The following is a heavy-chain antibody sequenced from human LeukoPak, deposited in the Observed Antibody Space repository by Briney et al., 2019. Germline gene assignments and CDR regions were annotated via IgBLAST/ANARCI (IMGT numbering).Heavy chain of an antibody. V-gene: IGHV3-7*01. CDR3: ARWVWFGELFGGSFDY. D-gene: IGHD3-10*01. Sequence: GGSLRLSCAASGFTFSSYWMSWVRQAPGKGLEWVANIKQDGSEKYYVDSVKGRFTISRDNAKNSLYLQMNSLRAEDTAVYYCARWVWFGELFGGSFDYWGQGTLVTVSS. CDR2: IKQDGSEK. CDR1: GFTFSSYW. J-gene: IGHJ4*02.